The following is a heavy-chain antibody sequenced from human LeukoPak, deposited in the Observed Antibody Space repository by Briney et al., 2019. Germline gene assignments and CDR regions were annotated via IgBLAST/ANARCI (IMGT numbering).Heavy chain of an antibody. J-gene: IGHJ4*02. CDR1: GFTFSSYW. Sequence: GGSLRLSCAASGFTFSSYWMSWVRQAPGKGLEWVANIKQDGSEKYYVDSVKGRFTISRDNAKNSLYLQMNSPRAEDTAVYYCARDAVAGISVDWGQGTLVTVSS. CDR3: ARDAVAGISVD. V-gene: IGHV3-7*01. D-gene: IGHD6-19*01. CDR2: IKQDGSEK.